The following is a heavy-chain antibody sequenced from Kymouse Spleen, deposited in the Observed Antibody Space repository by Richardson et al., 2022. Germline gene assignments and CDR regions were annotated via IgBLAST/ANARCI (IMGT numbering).Heavy chain of an antibody. CDR1: GFTFSSYW. J-gene: IGHJ6*02. CDR3: ARDRVTSYYYYYYGMDV. D-gene: IGHD4-23*01. CDR2: IKQDGSEK. Sequence: EVQLVESGGGLVQPGGSLRLSCAASGFTFSSYWMSWVRQAPGKGLEWVANIKQDGSEKYYVDSVKGRFTISRDNAKNSLYLQMNSLRAEDTAVYYCARDRVTSYYYYYYGMDVWGQGTTVTVSS. V-gene: IGHV3-7*01.